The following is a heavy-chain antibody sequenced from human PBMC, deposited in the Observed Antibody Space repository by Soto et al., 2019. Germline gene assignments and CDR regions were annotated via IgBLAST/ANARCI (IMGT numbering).Heavy chain of an antibody. V-gene: IGHV4-34*01. D-gene: IGHD3-10*01. CDR3: ARGIGRLLWFGRSGYFDY. J-gene: IGHJ4*02. Sequence: SETLSLTCAVYGGSFSGYYWSWIRQPPGKGLEWIGEINHSGSTNYNPSLKSRVTISVDTSKNQFSLKLSSVTAADTAVYYCARGIGRLLWFGRSGYFDYWGQGTLVTVSS. CDR1: GGSFSGYY. CDR2: INHSGST.